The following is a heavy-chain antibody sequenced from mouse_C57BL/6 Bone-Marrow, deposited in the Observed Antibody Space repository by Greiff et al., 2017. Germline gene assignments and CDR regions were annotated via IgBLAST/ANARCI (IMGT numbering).Heavy chain of an antibody. J-gene: IGHJ3*01. CDR1: GFSLTSSA. CDR2: IWTGGGT. V-gene: IGHV2-9-1*01. D-gene: IGHD1-1*01. Sequence: QVQLKESGPGLVAPSQSLSITCTVSGFSLTSSAISWVRQPPGKGLEWLGVIWTGGGTNYNSALKSRLSISKDNSKSQVFLKMNSLQTDDTARYYCARGSHYYGSSYGFAYWGQGTLVTVSA. CDR3: ARGSHYYGSSYGFAY.